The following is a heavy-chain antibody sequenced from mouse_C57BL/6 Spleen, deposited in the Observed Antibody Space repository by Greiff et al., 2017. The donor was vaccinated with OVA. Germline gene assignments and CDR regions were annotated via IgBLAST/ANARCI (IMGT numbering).Heavy chain of an antibody. CDR1: GYTFTSYW. CDR2: INPSSGYT. CDR3: ARENGYDVAWFAY. V-gene: IGHV1-7*01. Sequence: VQLQQSGAELAKPGASVKLSCKASGYTFTSYWMHWVKQRPGKGLEWIGYINPSSGYTKYNQKFKGKATLTADKSSSTAYMQLSSLTYEDSAVYYCARENGYDVAWFAYWGQGTLVTVSA. D-gene: IGHD2-2*01. J-gene: IGHJ3*01.